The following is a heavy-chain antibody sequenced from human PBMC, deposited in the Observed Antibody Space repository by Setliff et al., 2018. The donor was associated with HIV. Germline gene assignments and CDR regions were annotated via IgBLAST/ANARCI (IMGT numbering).Heavy chain of an antibody. CDR3: ARQASIPGVAVTPLDY. V-gene: IGHV4-59*08. J-gene: IGHJ4*02. CDR2: IFYNGDT. D-gene: IGHD3-3*01. Sequence: SETLSLTCTVSGASIRGFYWTWVRQSPGKGLEWIGHIFYNGDTTYNPSLKSRLTMSVDTSNRQFSLKLTSVTAADGAVYYCARQASIPGVAVTPLDYWGQGSLVTVSS. CDR1: GASIRGFY.